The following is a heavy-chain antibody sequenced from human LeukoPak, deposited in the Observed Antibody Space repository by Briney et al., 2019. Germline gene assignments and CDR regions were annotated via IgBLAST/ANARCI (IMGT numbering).Heavy chain of an antibody. CDR1: GYTFTNFY. Sequence: ASVKVSCKASGYTFTNFYMHWVRQAPGQGLEWMGIIDPSGGSTSYAQKFQGRVAMTRDTSTSTVYMELSSLRSEDTAVYYCARFPNTAMVMGLEYYYYGMDVWGQGTTVTVSS. CDR2: IDPSGGST. D-gene: IGHD5-18*01. CDR3: ARFPNTAMVMGLEYYYYGMDV. J-gene: IGHJ6*02. V-gene: IGHV1-46*01.